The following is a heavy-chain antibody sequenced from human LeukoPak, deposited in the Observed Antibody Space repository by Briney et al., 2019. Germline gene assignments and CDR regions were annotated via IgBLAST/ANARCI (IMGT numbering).Heavy chain of an antibody. D-gene: IGHD4-11*01. J-gene: IGHJ4*02. V-gene: IGHV1-2*02. CDR2: INPNSGGT. CDR3: ASRGHYSNYAFDY. Sequence: ASVKVSCKASGYTFTGYYMLWVRQAPGQGLEWMGWINPNSGGTNYAQKFQGRVTMTRDTSISTAYMELSRLRSDDTAVYYCASRGHYSNYAFDYWGQGTLVTVSS. CDR1: GYTFTGYY.